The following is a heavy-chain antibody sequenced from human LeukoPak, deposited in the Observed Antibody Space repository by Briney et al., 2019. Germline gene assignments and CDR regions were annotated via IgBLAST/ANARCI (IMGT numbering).Heavy chain of an antibody. CDR3: ARERGVYYFDY. Sequence: TLSLTCTVSGGSISSGSYYWSWIRQPAGKGLEWIGRIYTSGSTNYNPSLKSRVTISVDTSKNQFSLKLSSVTAADTAVYYCARERGVYYFDYWGQGNLVTVSS. CDR2: IYTSGST. CDR1: GGSISSGSYY. D-gene: IGHD3-10*01. J-gene: IGHJ4*02. V-gene: IGHV4-61*02.